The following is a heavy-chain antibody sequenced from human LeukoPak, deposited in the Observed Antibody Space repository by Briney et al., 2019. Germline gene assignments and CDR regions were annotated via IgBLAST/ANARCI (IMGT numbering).Heavy chain of an antibody. CDR1: GDSAFSNSAA. J-gene: IGHJ6*02. Sequence: QTLSLTCAISGDSAFSNSAAWNWIRQSPSRGLEWLGSTYYRSKRNNDYAESVKSRIVINPDTSKNQFSLQLNSVTPEDTAVYYCARDLHYYDNSGYYQYYYGMDAWGQGTTVTVSS. CDR3: ARDLHYYDNSGYYQYYYGMDA. CDR2: TYYRSKRNN. V-gene: IGHV6-1*01. D-gene: IGHD3-22*01.